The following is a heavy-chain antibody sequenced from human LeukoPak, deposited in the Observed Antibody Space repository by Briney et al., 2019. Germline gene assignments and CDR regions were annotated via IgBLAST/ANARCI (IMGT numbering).Heavy chain of an antibody. CDR3: AKAEYSSGWYEAKGIDY. Sequence: GGSLRLSCAASGFTFSSYGMHWVRQAPGKGLEWVAFIRYDGSNKYYADSVKGRFTISRDNSKNTLYLQMNSLRAEDTAVYYCAKAEYSSGWYEAKGIDYWGQGTLVTVSS. D-gene: IGHD6-19*01. J-gene: IGHJ4*02. CDR2: IRYDGSNK. CDR1: GFTFSSYG. V-gene: IGHV3-30*02.